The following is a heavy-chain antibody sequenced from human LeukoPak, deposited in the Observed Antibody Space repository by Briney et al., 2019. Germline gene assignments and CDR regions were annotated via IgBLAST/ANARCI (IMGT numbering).Heavy chain of an antibody. D-gene: IGHD2-15*01. V-gene: IGHV3-30*04. CDR3: ARDQSPLYCSGGSCYPAGFGY. CDR1: GFTFSSYA. J-gene: IGHJ4*02. CDR2: ISYDGSNK. Sequence: GGSLRLSCAASGFTFSSYAMHWVRQAPGKGLEWVAVISYDGSNKYYADSVKGRFTISRDNSKNTLYLQMNSLRAEDTAVYYCARDQSPLYCSGGSCYPAGFGYWGQGTLVTVSS.